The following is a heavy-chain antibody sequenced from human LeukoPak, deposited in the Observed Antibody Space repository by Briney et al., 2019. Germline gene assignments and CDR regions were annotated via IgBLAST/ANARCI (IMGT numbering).Heavy chain of an antibody. J-gene: IGHJ4*02. CDR2: INPSGGST. Sequence: ASVKVSCKASGYTFTSYYMDWVRQAPGQGLEWMGIINPSGGSTSYAQKFQGRVTMTRDTSTSTVYMELSSLRSEDTAVYYCARDGLLGTFDYWGQGTLVTVSS. CDR3: ARDGLLGTFDY. V-gene: IGHV1-46*01. D-gene: IGHD1-1*01. CDR1: GYTFTSYY.